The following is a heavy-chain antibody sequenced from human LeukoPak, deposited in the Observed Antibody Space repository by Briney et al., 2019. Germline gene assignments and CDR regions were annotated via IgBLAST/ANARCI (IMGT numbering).Heavy chain of an antibody. V-gene: IGHV4-61*02. J-gene: IGHJ3*02. Sequence: SQTLSLTCTVSGGSISSGSYYWSWIRQPAGKGLEWIGRIYTSGSTNYNPSLKSRVTISVDTSKNQFSLKLSSVTAADTAVYYCARCPVQLERQSGFNAFDIWGQGTMVTVSS. CDR2: IYTSGST. D-gene: IGHD1-1*01. CDR1: GGSISSGSYY. CDR3: ARCPVQLERQSGFNAFDI.